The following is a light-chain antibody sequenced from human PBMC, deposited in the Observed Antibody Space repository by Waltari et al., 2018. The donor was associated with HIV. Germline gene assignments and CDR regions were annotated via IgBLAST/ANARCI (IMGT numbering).Light chain of an antibody. CDR3: STYTGRGTDTVL. J-gene: IGLJ2*01. CDR2: EVS. CDR1: TSDIGAYNY. V-gene: IGLV2-14*01. Sequence: QSALTQPASVSGSPGQSIAISCTGSTSDIGAYNYVSWFQQHPGKAPKLIIFEVSNRPSWVSNRFAGSKSGNTASLTSSGLQAEDEADYYCSTYTGRGTDTVLFAGGTKLTVL.